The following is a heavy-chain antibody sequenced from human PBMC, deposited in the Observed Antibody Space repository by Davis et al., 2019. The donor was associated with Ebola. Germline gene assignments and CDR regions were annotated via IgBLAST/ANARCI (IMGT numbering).Heavy chain of an antibody. Sequence: SETLSLTCTVSGGSISSSSYYWGWIRQPPGKGLEWIGSIYYSGSNYYNPSLKSRVTISVDTSKNQFSLKLSSVTAADTAVYYCARHESTWFWFDPWGQGTLVTVSS. J-gene: IGHJ5*02. V-gene: IGHV4-39*01. D-gene: IGHD3-10*01. CDR3: ARHESTWFWFDP. CDR2: IYYSGSN. CDR1: GGSISSSSYY.